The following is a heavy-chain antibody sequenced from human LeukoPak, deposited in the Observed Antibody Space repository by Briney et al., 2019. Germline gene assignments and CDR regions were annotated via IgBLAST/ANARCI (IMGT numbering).Heavy chain of an antibody. D-gene: IGHD5-24*01. Sequence: GGSLRLSCAASGFTFSNYRMNWVRQAPGKGLEWVSSISSSSSYIYYADSVKGRFTISRDNAKNSLYLQMNSLRAEDTAVYYCARGRGYIKNDAFDIWGQGTMVTVSS. CDR1: GFTFSNYR. CDR3: ARGRGYIKNDAFDI. CDR2: ISSSSSYI. V-gene: IGHV3-21*01. J-gene: IGHJ3*02.